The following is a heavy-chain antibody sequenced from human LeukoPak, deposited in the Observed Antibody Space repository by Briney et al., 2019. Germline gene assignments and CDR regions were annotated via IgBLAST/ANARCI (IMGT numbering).Heavy chain of an antibody. CDR3: ARSPYYYDSSGYSPFDY. CDR2: IIPIFGTA. D-gene: IGHD3-22*01. J-gene: IGHJ4*02. V-gene: IGHV1-69*13. Sequence: SVTVSCKASGGTFSSYAISWVRQAPGQGLEWMGGIIPIFGTANYAQKFQGRVTITADESTSTAYMELSSLRSEDTAVYYCARSPYYYDSSGYSPFDYWGQGTLVTVSS. CDR1: GGTFSSYA.